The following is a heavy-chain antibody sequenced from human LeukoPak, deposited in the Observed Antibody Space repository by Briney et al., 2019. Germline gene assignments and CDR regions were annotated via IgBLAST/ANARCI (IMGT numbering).Heavy chain of an antibody. CDR2: ISGSGGST. J-gene: IGHJ4*02. CDR3: TRGRGPKVTTYFDY. D-gene: IGHD4-17*01. Sequence: GSLRLSCAASGFTFSSYAMSWVRQPPGKGLEWVSSISGSGGSTYDADSVKGRFTISRDNAKNTLDLQMNGLSAEDTTIYYCTRGRGPKVTTYFDYWGQGTLVTVSS. CDR1: GFTFSSYA. V-gene: IGHV3-23*01.